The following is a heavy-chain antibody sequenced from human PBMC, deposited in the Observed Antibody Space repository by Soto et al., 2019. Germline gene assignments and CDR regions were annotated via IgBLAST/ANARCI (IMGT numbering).Heavy chain of an antibody. CDR2: ISFDGSNE. D-gene: IGHD4-17*01. J-gene: IGHJ6*02. CDR3: ARPAATVIFYSGMDV. V-gene: IGHV3-30-3*01. Sequence: GGSLRLSCAASGFTFSDYAMHWVRQAPGKGLEWVAIISFDGSNEHYADCVQGRFTISRDNSENTLYLQMNSLRADDTAVYYCARPAATVIFYSGMDVWGQGTTVTVPS. CDR1: GFTFSDYA.